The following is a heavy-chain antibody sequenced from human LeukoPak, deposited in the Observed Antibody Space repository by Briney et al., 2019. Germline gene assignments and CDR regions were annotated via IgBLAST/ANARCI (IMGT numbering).Heavy chain of an antibody. Sequence: SETLSLTCAVSGYSISSGYYWGWIRQPPGKGLEWIGCIYHSGGTYYNPSLKSRVTISVDTSKNQFSLKLSSVTAADTAVYYCARVGPRGSYGFDYWGQGTLVTVSS. V-gene: IGHV4-38-2*01. CDR1: GYSISSGYY. J-gene: IGHJ4*02. CDR2: IYHSGGT. D-gene: IGHD5-18*01. CDR3: ARVGPRGSYGFDY.